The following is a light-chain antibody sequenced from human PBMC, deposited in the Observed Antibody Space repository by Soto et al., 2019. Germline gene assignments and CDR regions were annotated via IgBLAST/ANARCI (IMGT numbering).Light chain of an antibody. CDR2: GAS. V-gene: IGKV1-5*01. CDR3: QKYNSFSYT. Sequence: DIQMTQAPSTLAAAVGGRVTITCRASESISAWLAWYQQKPGKSPKLLIYGASNLERGVPSRFSGSGSGTEFTLTISSLQPDDFSTYYCQKYNSFSYTFGPGTKVDIK. CDR1: ESISAW. J-gene: IGKJ2*01.